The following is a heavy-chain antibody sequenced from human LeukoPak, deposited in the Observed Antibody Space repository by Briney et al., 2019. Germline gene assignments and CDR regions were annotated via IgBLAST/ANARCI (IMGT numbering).Heavy chain of an antibody. J-gene: IGHJ4*02. D-gene: IGHD2-21*02. V-gene: IGHV4-4*08. CDR1: DDSISSYY. Sequence: SETLSLTCTVSDDSISSYYWSWIRQPPGKALGCIGYIYINGDTNSNPSLKSRVTMSLDTSKKQFSLQLRSVTAADTAVYFCARTARVFDHWGQGLLVTVSS. CDR2: IYINGDT. CDR3: ARTARVFDH.